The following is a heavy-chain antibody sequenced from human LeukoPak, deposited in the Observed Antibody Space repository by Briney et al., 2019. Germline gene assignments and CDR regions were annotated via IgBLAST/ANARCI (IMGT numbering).Heavy chain of an antibody. CDR1: GFSFISYG. J-gene: IGHJ4*02. V-gene: IGHV3-30*18. D-gene: IGHD4-11*01. CDR2: ISDDGRSK. Sequence: GGSLRLSCAASGFSFISYGMHWVRQAPGKGLEWVGVISDDGRSKDYADSVKGRFTISRDNSKDTLYLQMNSLRAEDTAVYYCAKNSRHYSNFNYFDYWGQGTLVTVSS. CDR3: AKNSRHYSNFNYFDY.